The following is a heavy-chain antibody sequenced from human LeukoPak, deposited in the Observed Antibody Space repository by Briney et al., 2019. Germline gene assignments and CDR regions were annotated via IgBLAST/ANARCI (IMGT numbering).Heavy chain of an antibody. CDR2: ISSSGSTI. V-gene: IGHV3-48*03. Sequence: GGSLRLSCAASGFTFSSYEMNWVRQAPGKGLEWVSYISSSGSTIYYADSVKGRFTISRDNAKNSLYLQMNSLRAEDTAVYYCARDSDGGRREGAFDIWGQGTMVTVSP. CDR1: GFTFSSYE. D-gene: IGHD1-26*01. J-gene: IGHJ3*02. CDR3: ARDSDGGRREGAFDI.